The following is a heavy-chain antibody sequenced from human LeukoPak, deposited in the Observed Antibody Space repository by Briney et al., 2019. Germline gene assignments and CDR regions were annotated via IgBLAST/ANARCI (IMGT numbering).Heavy chain of an antibody. D-gene: IGHD4-23*01. CDR2: IYCGDSDT. V-gene: IGHV5-51*01. CDR1: GYSFTDYW. J-gene: IGHJ3*02. CDR3: AASRLGGNPLDGFDI. Sequence: GESLKISCQDSGYSFTDYWIAWVRQMPGKGLEWMGIIYCGDSDTRYSPSFRGQVIISVDKSISTAYLQWSSLEASDTAMYYCAASRLGGNPLDGFDIWGQGTMVTVPS.